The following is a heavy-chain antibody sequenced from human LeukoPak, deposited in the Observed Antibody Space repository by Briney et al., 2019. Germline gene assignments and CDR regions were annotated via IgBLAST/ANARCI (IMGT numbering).Heavy chain of an antibody. CDR1: GGSISSDY. CDR3: AKKGRTYTDYGGYYDYMDV. Sequence: PSETLSLTCTVSGGSISSDYWTWIRQPPGKGLEWIGYIYHSGSTKYNPSLKSRATISVATSKNQFSLNLRSVTATDTAVYYCAKKGRTYTDYGGYYDYMDVWGKGTTVTVS. J-gene: IGHJ6*03. CDR2: IYHSGST. D-gene: IGHD4-17*01. V-gene: IGHV4-59*08.